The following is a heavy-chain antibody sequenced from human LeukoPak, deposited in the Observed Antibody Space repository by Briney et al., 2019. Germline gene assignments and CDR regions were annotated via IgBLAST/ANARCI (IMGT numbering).Heavy chain of an antibody. J-gene: IGHJ4*02. Sequence: GASVKVSCKASGVTFSSYAISWVRQAPGQGLEWMGGIIPIFGTANYAQKFQGRVTITADESTSTAYMELSSLRSEDTAVYYCARSAAMVRGVIGYYFDYWGQGTLVTVSS. CDR1: GVTFSSYA. CDR3: ARSAAMVRGVIGYYFDY. V-gene: IGHV1-69*01. D-gene: IGHD3-10*01. CDR2: IIPIFGTA.